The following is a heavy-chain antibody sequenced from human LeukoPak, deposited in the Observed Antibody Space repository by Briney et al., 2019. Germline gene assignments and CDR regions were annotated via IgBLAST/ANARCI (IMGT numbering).Heavy chain of an antibody. D-gene: IGHD3-22*01. Sequence: GGSLRLSCTASGFTFGDYTMSWVRQAPGKGLEWVGFIRSKAYGGTTEYAASVKGRFTISRDDSKSIAYLQMNSLKTEDTAVYYCTRVGEGDSSVYFPWYVDYWGQGTLVTVSS. V-gene: IGHV3-49*04. CDR2: IRSKAYGGTT. J-gene: IGHJ4*02. CDR1: GFTFGDYT. CDR3: TRVGEGDSSVYFPWYVDY.